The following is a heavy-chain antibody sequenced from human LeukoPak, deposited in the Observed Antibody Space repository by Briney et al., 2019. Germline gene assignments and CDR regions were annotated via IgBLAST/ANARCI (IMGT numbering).Heavy chain of an antibody. Sequence: ASVKVSCKASGYTFNRHGISWVRQAPGQGLEWMGWISAYNGNTDYAQKLQGRVTMTTDTSTSTAYMELRNLRSDDTAVYYCARGGVGLWTSLKLYYYYYYMDVWGKGTTVTVSS. CDR2: ISAYNGNT. V-gene: IGHV1-18*01. J-gene: IGHJ6*03. CDR3: ARGGVGLWTSLKLYYYYYYMDV. D-gene: IGHD3/OR15-3a*01. CDR1: GYTFNRHG.